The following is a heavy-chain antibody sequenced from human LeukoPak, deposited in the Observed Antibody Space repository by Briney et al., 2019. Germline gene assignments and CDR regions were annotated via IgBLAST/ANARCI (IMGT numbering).Heavy chain of an antibody. J-gene: IGHJ4*02. D-gene: IGHD3-10*01. CDR1: GLHFSGTA. V-gene: IGHV3-23*01. CDR2: ISHDGMNA. Sequence: GGSLRLSCAASGLHFSGTAMSWVRQAPGKGLEWVSAISHDGMNAYYADSVKGRFTISRDNAKNSLYLQMNSLRAEDTAVYYCASLPVWFFFDYWGQGTLVTVSS. CDR3: ASLPVWFFFDY.